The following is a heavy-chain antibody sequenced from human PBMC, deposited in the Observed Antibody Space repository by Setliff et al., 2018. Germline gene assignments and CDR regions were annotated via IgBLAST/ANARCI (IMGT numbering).Heavy chain of an antibody. CDR2: INPNSGGT. V-gene: IGHV1-2*02. Sequence: ASVKVSCKASGYTFTGYYIHWVRQAPGQGLEYMGWINPNSGGTNYAPKFQGRVTLTRDTSISTVYMEVSRLRSDDTAVYFCARDGDILTTYYIYYYYMDVWGKGTTVTVSS. J-gene: IGHJ6*03. CDR1: GYTFTGYY. CDR3: ARDGDILTTYYIYYYYMDV. D-gene: IGHD3-9*01.